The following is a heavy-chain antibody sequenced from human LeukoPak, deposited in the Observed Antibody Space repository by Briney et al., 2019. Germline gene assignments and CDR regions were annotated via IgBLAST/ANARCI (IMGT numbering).Heavy chain of an antibody. V-gene: IGHV3-21*01. J-gene: IGHJ4*02. CDR3: ARETVGAGDY. D-gene: IGHD1-26*01. CDR1: GFTFSSYS. Sequence: GGSLRLSCAASGFTFSSYSTNLVRQAPGKGLEWVSSISSSSSYIYYADSVKGRFTISRDNAKNSLYLQMNSLRAEDTAVYYCARETVGAGDYWGQGTLVTVSS. CDR2: ISSSSSYI.